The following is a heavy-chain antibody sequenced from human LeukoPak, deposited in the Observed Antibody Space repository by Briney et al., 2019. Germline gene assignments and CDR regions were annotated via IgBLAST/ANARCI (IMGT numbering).Heavy chain of an antibody. CDR2: ISAYNGNT. V-gene: IGHV1-18*01. D-gene: IGHD3-16*01. CDR1: GYAFASYG. CDR3: ARGGGLGYYDPYYFDY. J-gene: IGHJ4*02. Sequence: ASVKVSCKASGYAFASYGISWVRQAPGQGLEWMGWISAYNGNTNYAQKLQGRVTMTTDTSTSTAYMELRSLRSDDTAVYYCARGGGLGYYDPYYFDYWGQGTLVTVSS.